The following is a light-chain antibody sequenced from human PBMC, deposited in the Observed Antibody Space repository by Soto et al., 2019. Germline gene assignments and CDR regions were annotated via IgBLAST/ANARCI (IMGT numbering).Light chain of an antibody. J-gene: IGLJ2*01. CDR3: TSYRSTDTVV. CDR2: EVS. V-gene: IGLV2-14*01. CDR1: SSDVGGYNH. Sequence: QSALTQPASVSGSPGQSITISCTGTSSDVGGYNHVSWYQQHPGKAPKLIIYEVSYRPSGVSNRFSGSKSGNTASLTISGLQAEDEADYYCTSYRSTDTVVFGGGTKLTVL.